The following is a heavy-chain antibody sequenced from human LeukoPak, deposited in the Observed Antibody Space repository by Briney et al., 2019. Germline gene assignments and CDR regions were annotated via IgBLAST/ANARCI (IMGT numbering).Heavy chain of an antibody. Sequence: PGRSLRLSCAASGFTFSSYGIHWVRQAPGKGLEWVAVISYDGSNKYYADSVKGRFTISRDNSKNTLFLQMTSLRAEDTAVYYCAKAPFTVTFYFDYWGQGTLVTVSS. CDR3: AKAPFTVTFYFDY. CDR1: GFTFSSYG. CDR2: ISYDGSNK. D-gene: IGHD4-17*01. J-gene: IGHJ4*02. V-gene: IGHV3-30*18.